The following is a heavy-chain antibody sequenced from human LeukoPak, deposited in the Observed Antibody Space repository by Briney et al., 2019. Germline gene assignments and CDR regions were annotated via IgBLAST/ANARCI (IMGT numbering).Heavy chain of an antibody. CDR3: ARRTSGGTTYFDY. J-gene: IGHJ4*02. D-gene: IGHD1-7*01. Sequence: ASVKVSCKASGYTFTGYYMHWVRQAPGQGLEWMGWINPNSGGTNYAQKFQGRVTMTRDTSISTAYMELSRLRSDDTAVYYCARRTSGGTTYFDYWGQGTLVTVSS. V-gene: IGHV1-2*02. CDR2: INPNSGGT. CDR1: GYTFTGYY.